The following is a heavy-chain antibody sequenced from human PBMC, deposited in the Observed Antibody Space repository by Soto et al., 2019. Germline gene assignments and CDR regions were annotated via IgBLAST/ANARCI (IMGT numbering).Heavy chain of an antibody. V-gene: IGHV4-59*01. CDR3: ERRAGISMVAYDL. J-gene: IGHJ4*02. CDR1: DGSFNDYY. Sequence: XATLSLTCTVSDGSFNDYYWNWIRQSPGKGLEWIGHVSYTGITSYNPSLETRVTISIDRSRNQFSLKLHSVTPADTAVYFCERRAGISMVAYDLWGQGTLVTVSS. CDR2: VSYTGIT. D-gene: IGHD3-10*01.